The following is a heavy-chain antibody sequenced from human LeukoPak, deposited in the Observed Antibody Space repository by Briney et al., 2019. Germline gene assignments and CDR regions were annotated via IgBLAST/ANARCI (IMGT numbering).Heavy chain of an antibody. V-gene: IGHV3-11*01. D-gene: IGHD3-16*02. Sequence: GGSLRLSCAASGFTFSDYNMRWIRQAPGKGLEWVSSISRSGSTKYYADSVKGRFTISRDNAKNSLFLQMNSLRAEDTAVYYCARDDYVWGSYRYFDYWGQGTLVTVSS. CDR1: GFTFSDYN. J-gene: IGHJ4*02. CDR2: ISRSGSTK. CDR3: ARDDYVWGSYRYFDY.